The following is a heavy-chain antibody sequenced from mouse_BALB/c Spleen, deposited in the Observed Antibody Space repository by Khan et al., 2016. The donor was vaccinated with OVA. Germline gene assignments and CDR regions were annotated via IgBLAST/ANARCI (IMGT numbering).Heavy chain of an antibody. Sequence: VQLKQSGPSLVKPSQTLSLTCSVTGDSITSGFWNWIRQFPGNKFEYMGYVTYSGNTYYNPSLKSRISITRDTSKSQYYLQLNSVTTEETATYFCARSYGSWAMDYWGQGTSVTVSS. CDR2: VTYSGNT. D-gene: IGHD1-1*01. CDR3: ARSYGSWAMDY. V-gene: IGHV3-8*02. CDR1: GDSITSGF. J-gene: IGHJ4*01.